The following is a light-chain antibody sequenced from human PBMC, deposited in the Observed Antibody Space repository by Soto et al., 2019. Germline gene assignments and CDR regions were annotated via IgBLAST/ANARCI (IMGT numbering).Light chain of an antibody. CDR2: DVS. CDR3: SSYTSNSTLV. J-gene: IGLJ3*02. V-gene: IGLV2-14*01. CDR1: SSDVGGYNY. Sequence: QSVLTHPASVSGSPGQSITISCTGTSSDVGGYNYVSWYQQHPGKAPKLMIYDVSNRPSGVSNRFSGSKSGNTASLTISGLQAEDEADYYCSSYTSNSTLVFGGGTKLTVL.